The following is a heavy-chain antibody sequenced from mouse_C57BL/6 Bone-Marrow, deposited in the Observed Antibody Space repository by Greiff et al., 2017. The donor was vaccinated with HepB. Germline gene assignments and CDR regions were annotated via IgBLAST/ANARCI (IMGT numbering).Heavy chain of an antibody. CDR1: GFTFSDYY. CDR3: ARVVKDLLHAMDY. D-gene: IGHD2-1*01. CDR2: INYDGSST. J-gene: IGHJ4*01. V-gene: IGHV5-16*01. Sequence: EVQVVESEGGLVQPGSSMKLSCTASGFTFSDYYMAWVRQVPEKGLEWVANINYDGSSTYYLDSLKSRFIISRDNAKNILYLLMSSLKSEDTATYYCARVVKDLLHAMDYWGQGTSVTVSS.